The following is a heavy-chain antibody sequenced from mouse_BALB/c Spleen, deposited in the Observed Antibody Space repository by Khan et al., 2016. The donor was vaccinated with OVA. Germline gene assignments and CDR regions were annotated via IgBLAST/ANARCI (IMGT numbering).Heavy chain of an antibody. CDR3: ARGYGNFVNPHYAMDY. V-gene: IGHV5-6-5*01. CDR2: ISSGGTT. Sequence: DVKLVESGGGLVKPGGSLKLSCAASGFTFSTYAMSWVRQTPEKRLEWVASISSGGTTYYPDSVKGRFTISRDNARNILSLQMSSLRSEDTAMYHCARGYGNFVNPHYAMDYWGQGTSVTVSS. CDR1: GFTFSTYA. J-gene: IGHJ4*01. D-gene: IGHD2-1*01.